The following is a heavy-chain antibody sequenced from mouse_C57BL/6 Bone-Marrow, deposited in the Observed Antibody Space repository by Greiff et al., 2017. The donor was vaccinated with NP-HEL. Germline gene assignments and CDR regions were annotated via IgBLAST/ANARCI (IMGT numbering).Heavy chain of an antibody. CDR2: IDPSDSYT. CDR3: AREDYD. J-gene: IGHJ2*01. CDR1: GYTFTSYW. Sequence: QVQLQQPGAELVQPGASVKLSCKASGYTFTSYWMQWVKQRPGQGLEWIGEIDPSDSYTNYNQKFKGKATLTVDTSSSTAYMQLSSLTSEDSAVYYCAREDYDWGQGTTLTVSS. V-gene: IGHV1-50*01. D-gene: IGHD2-4*01.